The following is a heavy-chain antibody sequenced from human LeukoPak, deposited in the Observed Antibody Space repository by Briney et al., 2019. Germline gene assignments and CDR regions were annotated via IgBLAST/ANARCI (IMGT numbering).Heavy chain of an antibody. Sequence: SETLSLTCTVSGGSISSGDYYWSWIRQPPGKGLERIGYIYYSGSTYYNPSLKSRVTISVDTSKNQFSLKLSSVTAADTAVYYCARTEWEVADYWGQGTLVTVSS. V-gene: IGHV4-30-4*01. J-gene: IGHJ4*02. D-gene: IGHD1-26*01. CDR1: GGSISSGDYY. CDR2: IYYSGST. CDR3: ARTEWEVADY.